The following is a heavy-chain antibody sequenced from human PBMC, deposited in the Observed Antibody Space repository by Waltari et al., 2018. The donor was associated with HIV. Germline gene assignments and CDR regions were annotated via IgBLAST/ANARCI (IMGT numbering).Heavy chain of an antibody. Sequence: QVQLVQSGAEVRKPGASVKVSCKASGYTFTNYYIHWVRQAPGPGLEWMGRIRQSGGSTTYAQKVQGRVTMTRDTSTSTGYMELSSLRSEDTAVYYCARAVEAAAGFYYHFGMDVWGQGTTVTVSS. V-gene: IGHV1-46*01. J-gene: IGHJ6*02. CDR2: IRQSGGST. CDR3: ARAVEAAAGFYYHFGMDV. D-gene: IGHD6-13*01. CDR1: GYTFTNYY.